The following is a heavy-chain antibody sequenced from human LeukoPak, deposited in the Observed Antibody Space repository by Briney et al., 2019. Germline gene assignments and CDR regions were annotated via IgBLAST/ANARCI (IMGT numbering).Heavy chain of an antibody. Sequence: PGGSLRLSCAASGFTFSSYAMSSVRQAPGKGLEWVSAISGRGGSTYYADSVKGRFTISRDNSKNTLYLQMNSLRAEDTAVYYCAKDRVRDYYDSSGRYYFDYWGQGTLVTVSS. V-gene: IGHV3-23*01. CDR1: GFTFSSYA. J-gene: IGHJ4*02. CDR2: ISGRGGST. D-gene: IGHD3-22*01. CDR3: AKDRVRDYYDSSGRYYFDY.